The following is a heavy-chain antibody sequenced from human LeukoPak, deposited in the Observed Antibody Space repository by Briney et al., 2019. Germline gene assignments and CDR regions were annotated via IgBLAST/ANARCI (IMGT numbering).Heavy chain of an antibody. J-gene: IGHJ3*02. CDR3: AKDWVMTTVTTDAFDI. CDR1: GFTFSSYA. D-gene: IGHD4-11*01. V-gene: IGHV3-23*01. CDR2: ISGSGGST. Sequence: PGGSLRLSCAASGFTFSSYAMSWVRQAPGKGLEWVSAISGSGGSTYYADSVKGRFTISRDNSKNTLYLQMNSLRAEDTAVYYCAKDWVMTTVTTDAFDIWGQGTMVTVSS.